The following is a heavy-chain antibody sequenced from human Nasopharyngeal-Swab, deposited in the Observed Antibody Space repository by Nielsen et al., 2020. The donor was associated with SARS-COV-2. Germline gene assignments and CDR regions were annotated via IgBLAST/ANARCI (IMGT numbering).Heavy chain of an antibody. J-gene: IGHJ4*02. CDR3: ARDSNEAYGDCWSGYYSANY. V-gene: IGHV3-21*01. D-gene: IGHD3-3*01. CDR2: ISSSSSYI. Sequence: VRQAPGKGLEWVSSISSSSSYIYYADSVKGRFTISRDNAKNSLYLQMNSLRAEDTAVYYCARDSNEAYGDCWSGYYSANYWGQGTLVTVSS.